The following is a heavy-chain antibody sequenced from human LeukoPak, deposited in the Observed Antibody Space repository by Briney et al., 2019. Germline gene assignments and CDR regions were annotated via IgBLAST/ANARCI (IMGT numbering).Heavy chain of an antibody. CDR1: GFTFSSYW. CDR2: IKQDGSEK. V-gene: IGHV3-7*01. Sequence: GGSLRLSCAASGFTFSSYWMTWVRQAPGKGLEWVANIKQDGSEKYYVDSVKGRFTISRDNAKNSLYLQMNSLRAEDTAVYYCARAASGFWSGCYSDYWGQGTLVTVSS. CDR3: ARAASGFWSGCYSDY. D-gene: IGHD3-3*01. J-gene: IGHJ4*02.